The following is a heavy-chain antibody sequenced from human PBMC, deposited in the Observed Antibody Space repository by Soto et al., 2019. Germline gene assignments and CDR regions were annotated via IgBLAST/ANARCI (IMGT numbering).Heavy chain of an antibody. CDR2: ISYDGSNK. V-gene: IGHV3-30*18. Sequence: GGSLRLSCAASGFTFSSYGMHWVRQAPGKGLEWVAVISYDGSNKYYADSVNGRFTISRDNSKNTLYLQMNSLRAEDTAVYYCAKGMYCSSTSCNTMDVWGKGTTVTVSS. D-gene: IGHD2-2*02. CDR3: AKGMYCSSTSCNTMDV. J-gene: IGHJ6*03. CDR1: GFTFSSYG.